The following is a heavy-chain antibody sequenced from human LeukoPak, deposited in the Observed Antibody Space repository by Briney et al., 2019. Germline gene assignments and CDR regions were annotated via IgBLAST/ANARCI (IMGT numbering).Heavy chain of an antibody. Sequence: ASVKVSCKASGYTFTSYGISWVRQAPGQGLEWMGWIGAYNGNTNYAQKLQGRVTMTTDTSTSTAYMELRSLRSDDTAVYYCARERRLGYSSSWYDYWGQGTLVTVSS. CDR3: ARERRLGYSSSWYDY. V-gene: IGHV1-18*01. D-gene: IGHD6-13*01. J-gene: IGHJ4*02. CDR2: IGAYNGNT. CDR1: GYTFTSYG.